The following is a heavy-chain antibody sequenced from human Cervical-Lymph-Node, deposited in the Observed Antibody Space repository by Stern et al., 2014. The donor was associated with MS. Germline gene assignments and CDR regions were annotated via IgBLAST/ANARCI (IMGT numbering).Heavy chain of an antibody. CDR2: ISAYNGNT. J-gene: IGHJ5*02. D-gene: IGHD5-24*01. V-gene: IGHV1-18*01. CDR1: GYTFTSLG. Sequence: VQLVESGGEVKKPGASVKVSCKASGYTFTSLGISWVRQAPGQGLEWMGWISAYNGNTTYAQKPQGRVTLTTDTSTSTAYMELRSLTSDDTAAYYCASGSLEGFDPWGQGTLVTVSS. CDR3: ASGSLEGFDP.